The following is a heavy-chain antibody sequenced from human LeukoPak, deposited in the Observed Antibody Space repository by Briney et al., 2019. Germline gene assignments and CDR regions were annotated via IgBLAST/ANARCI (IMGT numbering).Heavy chain of an antibody. CDR1: GFTFSSYW. J-gene: IGHJ3*02. Sequence: GSLRLPCAASGFTFSSYWMSWVRQAPGKGLEWVANIKQDGSEKYYVDPVKARFTSARDNAKNSLYLQMNSLRADDTAVYYCARDQMMITFVGVIVPGAFDIWGQGTMVTVSS. CDR2: IKQDGSEK. V-gene: IGHV3-7*01. CDR3: ARDQMMITFVGVIVPGAFDI. D-gene: IGHD3-16*02.